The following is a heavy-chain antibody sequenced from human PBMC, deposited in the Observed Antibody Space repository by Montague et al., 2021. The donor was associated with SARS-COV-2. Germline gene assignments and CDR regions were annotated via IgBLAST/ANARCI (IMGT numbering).Heavy chain of an antibody. Sequence: SLRLSCAASGFTFSTYDMNWVRQAPGKGLEWVSYISADGSRMFYADSVKGRFSISRDNGKNALSLHMNSLRVEDTAVYYCVRVFEGKLRGSPDFWGQGTLVSVSS. CDR1: GFTFSTYD. D-gene: IGHD2-15*01. J-gene: IGHJ4*01. CDR3: VRVFEGKLRGSPDF. V-gene: IGHV3-48*03. CDR2: ISADGSRM.